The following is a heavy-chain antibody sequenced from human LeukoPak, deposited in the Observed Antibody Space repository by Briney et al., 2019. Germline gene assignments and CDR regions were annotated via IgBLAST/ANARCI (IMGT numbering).Heavy chain of an antibody. Sequence: PGGSLRLSCAASGFTFGDTWMNWVRQVPGQGLEWVANIKQDGSVKFYVASVKGRFTISRDNGKSSLYLQMNSLRAEDTAVYYCARRGPHDYWGQGTLVTVSS. D-gene: IGHD3-10*01. CDR3: ARRGPHDY. CDR1: GFTFGDTW. CDR2: IKQDGSVK. V-gene: IGHV3-7*01. J-gene: IGHJ4*02.